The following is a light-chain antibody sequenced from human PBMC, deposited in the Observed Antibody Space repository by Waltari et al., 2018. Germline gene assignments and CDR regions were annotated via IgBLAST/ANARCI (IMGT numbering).Light chain of an antibody. CDR1: RNVSGDY. Sequence: EIVLTQSPGTLSLSPGERATLSCRASRNVSGDYLAWYQQKPGQAPRLLIFDTSKRATGIPDRFSGSGSGTDFTVTISRLEPEDFAVYYCQQYGASPFTFGPGTKVDFK. V-gene: IGKV3-20*01. CDR2: DTS. CDR3: QQYGASPFT. J-gene: IGKJ3*01.